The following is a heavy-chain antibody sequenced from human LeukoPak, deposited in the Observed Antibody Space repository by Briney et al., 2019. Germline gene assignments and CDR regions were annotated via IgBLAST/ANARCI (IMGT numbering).Heavy chain of an antibody. Sequence: SVKVSCKASGGTFSSYAISWVRQASGQGLEWMGGIIPIFGTANYAQKFQGRVTITADESTSTAYMELSSLRSEDTAVYYCAHRGSISWYGGNYFDYWGQGTLVTVSS. D-gene: IGHD6-13*01. CDR2: IIPIFGTA. CDR3: AHRGSISWYGGNYFDY. J-gene: IGHJ4*02. V-gene: IGHV1-69*01. CDR1: GGTFSSYA.